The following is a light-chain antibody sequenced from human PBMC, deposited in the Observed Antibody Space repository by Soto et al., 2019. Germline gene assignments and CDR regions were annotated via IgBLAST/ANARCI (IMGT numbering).Light chain of an antibody. J-gene: IGKJ1*01. CDR2: GAS. V-gene: IGKV3-20*01. CDR1: QSVDSSTY. CDR3: QQYGRSPRT. Sequence: PGERATLSCRASQSVDSSTYLAWYQQKPGQAPRLLIYGASSRATGIPDRFSGSGSVTDFTLTISRLEPEDFAVYYCQQYGRSPRTFGQGTKVDIK.